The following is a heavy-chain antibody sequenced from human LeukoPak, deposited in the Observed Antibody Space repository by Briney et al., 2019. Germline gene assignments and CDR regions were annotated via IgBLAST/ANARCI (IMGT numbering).Heavy chain of an antibody. V-gene: IGHV4-38-2*02. CDR2: IYHSGST. Sequence: SETLSLTCTVSGYSISSGYYWGWIRQPPGKGLEWIGSIYHSGSTYYNPSLKSRVTISVDTSKNQFSLKLSSVTAADTAVYYCARDIVVVVAATTRGWYFDYWGQGTLVTVSS. CDR1: GYSISSGYY. D-gene: IGHD2-15*01. CDR3: ARDIVVVVAATTRGWYFDY. J-gene: IGHJ4*02.